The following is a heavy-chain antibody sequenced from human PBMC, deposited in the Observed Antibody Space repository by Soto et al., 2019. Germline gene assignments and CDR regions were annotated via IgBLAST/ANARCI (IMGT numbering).Heavy chain of an antibody. CDR2: AYYSGDT. V-gene: IGHV4-59*01. CDR3: ARDRSTYGGGGTGEVKENWFDP. J-gene: IGHJ5*02. CDR1: GGSISRYY. Sequence: PSGTLSLTCSVSGGSISRYYWSWIRQPPGKGLEWIGYAYYSGDTGYNPSLQSRVTMAVDTSKNQVSLKLTSVTAADTAVYYCARDRSTYGGGGTGEVKENWFDPWGQGALVPVSS. D-gene: IGHD2-8*01.